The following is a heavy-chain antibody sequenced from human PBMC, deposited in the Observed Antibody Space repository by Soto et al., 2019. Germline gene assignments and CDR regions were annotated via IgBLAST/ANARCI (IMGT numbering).Heavy chain of an antibody. J-gene: IGHJ6*02. CDR2: INPNSGGT. Sequence: RASVKVSCKASGYTLTGYYMHWVRQAPGQGLEWMGWINPNSGGTNYAQKFQGRVTMTRDTSISTAYMELSRLRSDDTAVYYCARERGYSGYDNYYYYGMDVWGQGTTVTVSS. CDR3: ARERGYSGYDNYYYYGMDV. D-gene: IGHD5-12*01. CDR1: GYTLTGYY. V-gene: IGHV1-2*02.